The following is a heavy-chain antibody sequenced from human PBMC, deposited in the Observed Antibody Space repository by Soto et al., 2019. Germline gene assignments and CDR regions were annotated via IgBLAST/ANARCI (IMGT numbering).Heavy chain of an antibody. D-gene: IGHD1-7*01. Sequence: SETLSLTCAVSGGSISSGGYSWSWIRQPPGKGLEWIGYIYHSGSTYYNPSLKSRVTISVDRSKNQFSLKLSSVSAADTAVYYCARAPHGTGPIPPSTTDVDAWAQGTTLPVSS. CDR1: GGSISSGGYS. CDR3: ARAPHGTGPIPPSTTDVDA. V-gene: IGHV4-30-2*01. J-gene: IGHJ6*02. CDR2: IYHSGST.